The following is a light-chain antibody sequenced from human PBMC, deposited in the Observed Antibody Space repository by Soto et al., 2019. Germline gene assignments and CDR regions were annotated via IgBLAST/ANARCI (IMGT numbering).Light chain of an antibody. Sequence: QSVLTQPPSVSGAPGQRVTISCTGSTSNIGAGYDVHWYQQLPGAAPRLLISSHNNRPSGVPDRFFGSKSGTSASLTIIGLQAEDEGDYYCSSYTSSSTHVVFGGGTKLTVL. V-gene: IGLV1-40*01. CDR3: SSYTSSSTHVV. J-gene: IGLJ2*01. CDR1: TSNIGAGYD. CDR2: SHN.